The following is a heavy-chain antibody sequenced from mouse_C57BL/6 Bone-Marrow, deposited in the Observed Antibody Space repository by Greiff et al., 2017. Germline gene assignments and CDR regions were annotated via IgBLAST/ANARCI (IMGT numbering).Heavy chain of an antibody. V-gene: IGHV1-74*01. D-gene: IGHD4-1*01. CDR2: IHPSDSDT. Sequence: QVQLKQPGAELVKPGASVKVSCKASGYTFTSYWMHWVKQRPGQGLEWIGRIHPSDSDTNYNQKFKGKATLTVDKPSSTAYMQLSSLTSEDSAVYYCAIETNWDSMDYWGQGTSVTVSS. J-gene: IGHJ4*01. CDR1: GYTFTSYW. CDR3: AIETNWDSMDY.